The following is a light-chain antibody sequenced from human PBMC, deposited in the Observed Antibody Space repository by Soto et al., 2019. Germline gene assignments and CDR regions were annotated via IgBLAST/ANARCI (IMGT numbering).Light chain of an antibody. J-gene: IGKJ1*01. V-gene: IGKV3-20*01. Sequence: EIVLTQSPGTLSLSPGEGATLSCWASQSVPSNYLAWFQQRPGQAPRLLMYGASSRATGIPDRFRGRGSGTDFTLTISRLEPDDFAVYYCQQYGDSSRTFGQGTKVEIK. CDR1: QSVPSNY. CDR3: QQYGDSSRT. CDR2: GAS.